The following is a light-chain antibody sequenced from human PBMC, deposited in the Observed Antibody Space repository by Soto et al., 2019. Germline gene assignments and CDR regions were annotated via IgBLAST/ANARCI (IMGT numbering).Light chain of an antibody. J-gene: IGKJ4*01. CDR3: HQRSNWPLT. V-gene: IGKV3-11*01. CDR1: QSVTKY. CDR2: DVS. Sequence: EVVLTQSPATLSLSPGERATLSCRASQSVTKYLDWYQQKPGQALRLLIYDVSKRATGIPARFSGSGSETDFTLTISSLEPGDFAVYYCHQRSNWPLTFGGGTKLEIK.